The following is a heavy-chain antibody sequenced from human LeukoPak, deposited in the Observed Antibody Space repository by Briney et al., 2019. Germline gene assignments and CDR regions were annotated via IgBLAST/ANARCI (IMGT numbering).Heavy chain of an antibody. CDR3: AKDRGYSYGYRYYFDY. Sequence: GGSLRLSCAASGFTFSSCAMSWVRQAPGKGLEWVSAISGSGGSTYYADSVKGRFTISRDNSKNTLYLQMNSLRAEDTAVYYCAKDRGYSYGYRYYFDYWGQGTLVTVSS. CDR2: ISGSGGST. D-gene: IGHD5-18*01. J-gene: IGHJ4*02. V-gene: IGHV3-23*01. CDR1: GFTFSSCA.